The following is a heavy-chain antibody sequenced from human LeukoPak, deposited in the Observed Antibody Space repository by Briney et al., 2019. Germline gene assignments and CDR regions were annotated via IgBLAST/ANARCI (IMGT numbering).Heavy chain of an antibody. CDR3: AKQVGYCSSGTCYFDY. Sequence: GGSLRLSCAASGFTFSSYGMHWVRQAPGKGLERVSGIGGSDGATDYADSVKGRFTISRDNSKNTLYLQMNSLRVEDTAVYYCAKQVGYCSSGTCYFDYWGQGILVAVSS. CDR2: IGGSDGAT. V-gene: IGHV3-23*01. J-gene: IGHJ4*02. CDR1: GFTFSSYG. D-gene: IGHD2-15*01.